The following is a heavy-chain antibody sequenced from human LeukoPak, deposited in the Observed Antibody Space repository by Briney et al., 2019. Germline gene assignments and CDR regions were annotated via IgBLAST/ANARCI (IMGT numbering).Heavy chain of an antibody. CDR1: GYIFTNYW. Sequence: GESLKISCKVSGYIFTNYWIGWVRQMPGKGLEWMGITYPGDSDTRYSPSFQGQVTISADKSISTAYLQWSSLKASDTAMYYCARFAGGCSSTSCYKDYWGQGTLVTVSS. CDR2: TYPGDSDT. CDR3: ARFAGGCSSTSCYKDY. V-gene: IGHV5-51*01. J-gene: IGHJ4*02. D-gene: IGHD2-2*02.